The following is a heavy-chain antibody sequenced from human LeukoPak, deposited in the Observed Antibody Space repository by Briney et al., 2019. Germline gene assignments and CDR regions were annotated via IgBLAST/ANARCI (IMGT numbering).Heavy chain of an antibody. CDR2: IIPIFGTA. D-gene: IGHD6-19*01. J-gene: IGHJ4*02. CDR3: ARVYSSGWSAFDY. V-gene: IGHV1-69*06. CDR1: GGTFSSYA. Sequence: ASVKVSCKASGGTFSSYAISWVRQAPGQGLEWMGGIIPIFGTANYAQKFQGRVTITADKSTSTAYMELSSLRSEDTAVYCCARVYSSGWSAFDYWGQGTLVTVSS.